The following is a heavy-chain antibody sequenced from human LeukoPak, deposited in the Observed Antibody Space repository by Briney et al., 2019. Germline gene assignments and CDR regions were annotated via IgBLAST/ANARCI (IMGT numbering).Heavy chain of an antibody. D-gene: IGHD2-2*01. CDR2: ISWDGGST. V-gene: IGHV3-43D*04. J-gene: IGHJ4*02. CDR1: GFTFDDYA. CDR3: AKDMSPSSGFDY. Sequence: GGSLRLSCAASGFTFDDYAMHWVRQAPGKGLEWVSLISWDGGSTYYADSVKGRFTISRDNSKNSLYLQMNSLRAEDTALYYCAKDMSPSSGFDYWAREPWSPSPQ.